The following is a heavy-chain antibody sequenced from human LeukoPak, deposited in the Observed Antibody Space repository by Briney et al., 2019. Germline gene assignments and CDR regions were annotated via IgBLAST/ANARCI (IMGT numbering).Heavy chain of an antibody. D-gene: IGHD1-26*01. CDR1: GYTFTSYY. V-gene: IGHV1-46*01. CDR3: AGEEEWELLPFDY. Sequence: ASVKVSCKASGYTFTSYYMHWVRQAPGQGLEWMGIINPSGGSTSYAQKFQGRVTMTRDMSTSTVYMELSSLRSEDTAVYYCAGEEEWELLPFDYWGQGTLVTVSS. CDR2: INPSGGST. J-gene: IGHJ4*02.